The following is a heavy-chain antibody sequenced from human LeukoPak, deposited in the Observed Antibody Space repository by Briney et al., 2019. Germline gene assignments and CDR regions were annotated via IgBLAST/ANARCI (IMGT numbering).Heavy chain of an antibody. Sequence: ASVKVSCKTSGYTFSRHGITWVRQAPGQGLEWMGWVSGYNGNTNYAQNVQGRVTMTTDTSTNTAYMELRSLRSDDTAVYYCAKNIHPGLDSGASCCFDYWGQGTPVTVSS. V-gene: IGHV1-18*01. CDR2: VSGYNGNT. D-gene: IGHD3-22*01. CDR3: AKNIHPGLDSGASCCFDY. J-gene: IGHJ4*02. CDR1: GYTFSRHG.